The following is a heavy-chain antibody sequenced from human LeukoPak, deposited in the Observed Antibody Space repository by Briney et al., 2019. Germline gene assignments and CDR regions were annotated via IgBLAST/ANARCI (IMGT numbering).Heavy chain of an antibody. D-gene: IGHD2-15*01. CDR3: AVGYCSGGSCRRGLDY. CDR1: SGSISSYY. CDR2: IYTSGST. J-gene: IGHJ4*02. V-gene: IGHV4-4*07. Sequence: SETLSLTCTVSSGSISSYYWSWIRQPAGKGLEWIGRIYTSGSTNYNPSLKSRVTMSVDTSKNQFSLKLSSVTAADTAVYYCAVGYCSGGSCRRGLDYWGQGTLVTVSS.